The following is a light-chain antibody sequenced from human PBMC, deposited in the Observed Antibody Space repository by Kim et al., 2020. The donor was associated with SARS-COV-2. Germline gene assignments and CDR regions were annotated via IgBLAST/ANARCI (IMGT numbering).Light chain of an antibody. Sequence: QSVLTQPPSASGTPGQRVTISCSGSSSNIGNNNVNWYQQIPGKAPKLLIYSTDQRPSGVPDRFSGSKSGTSASLAISGLQSEDEADYYCAAWDDSLNALFGGGTRLTVL. CDR1: SSNIGNNN. CDR2: STD. V-gene: IGLV1-44*01. CDR3: AAWDDSLNAL. J-gene: IGLJ2*01.